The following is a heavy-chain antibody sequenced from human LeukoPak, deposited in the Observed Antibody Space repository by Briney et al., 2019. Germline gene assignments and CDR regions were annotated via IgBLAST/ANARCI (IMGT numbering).Heavy chain of an antibody. V-gene: IGHV4-39*07. CDR2: ISYSGST. CDR1: GGSISSSNYY. D-gene: IGHD6-13*01. Sequence: SETLSLTCTVSGGSISSSNYYWGRIRQPPGKGLEWIGYISYSGSTYYNPSLKSRVTISIDTSKNQFSLKLSSVTAADTAVYYCARGTTALGYSSSWSGYYYMDVWGKGTTVTVSS. J-gene: IGHJ6*03. CDR3: ARGTTALGYSSSWSGYYYMDV.